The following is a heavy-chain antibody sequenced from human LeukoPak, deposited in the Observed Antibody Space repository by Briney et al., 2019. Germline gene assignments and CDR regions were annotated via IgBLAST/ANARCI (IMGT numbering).Heavy chain of an antibody. V-gene: IGHV4-34*01. CDR3: ARAPERDCSGGSCYGSYYYYYYMDV. D-gene: IGHD2-15*01. CDR1: GGSFSGYY. Sequence: SETLSLTCAVYGGSFSGYYWSWIRQPPGKGLEWIGEINHSGSTNYNPSLKSRVTISVDTSKNQFSLKLSSVTAADTAVYYCARAPERDCSGGSCYGSYYYYYYMDVWGKGTTVTISS. J-gene: IGHJ6*03. CDR2: INHSGST.